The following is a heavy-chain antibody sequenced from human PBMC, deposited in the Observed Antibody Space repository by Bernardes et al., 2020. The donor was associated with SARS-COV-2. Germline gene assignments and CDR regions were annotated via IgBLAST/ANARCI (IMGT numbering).Heavy chain of an antibody. V-gene: IGHV3-21*01. D-gene: IGHD4-17*01. J-gene: IGHJ6*02. CDR3: ATNPSPTVTTYYYYGMDV. CDR1: GFTFSSYS. CDR2: ISSSSSYI. Sequence: GGSLRLSCAASGFTFSSYSMNCVRQAPGKGLEWVSSISSSSSYIYYADSVKGRFTISRDNAKNSLYLQMNSLRAEDTAVYYCATNPSPTVTTYYYYGMDVWGLGTTVTVYS.